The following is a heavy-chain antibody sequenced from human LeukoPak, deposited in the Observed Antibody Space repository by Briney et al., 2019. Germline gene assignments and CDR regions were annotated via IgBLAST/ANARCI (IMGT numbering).Heavy chain of an antibody. Sequence: GGSLRLSCAASGFTFSTYWMHWVRQAPGQGLVWVSCIGSEGSSTNYADSVKGRFTISRDNAKNTLYLQMSSLRAEDTAVYYCARGIIASTMTPFDYWGQGTLVTVSS. V-gene: IGHV3-74*01. CDR3: ARGIIASTMTPFDY. CDR1: GFTFSTYW. D-gene: IGHD5/OR15-5a*01. CDR2: IGSEGSST. J-gene: IGHJ4*02.